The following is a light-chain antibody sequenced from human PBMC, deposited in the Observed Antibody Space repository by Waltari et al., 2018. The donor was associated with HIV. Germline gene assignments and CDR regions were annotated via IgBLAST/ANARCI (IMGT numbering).Light chain of an antibody. CDR1: SSNIGAQYA. J-gene: IGLJ3*02. CDR2: GNR. Sequence: QSVLTQPPSVSGAPGQRVTISCTGSSSNIGAQYAVHWYQQLPGTAPNFLIDGNRARPPGVPDRFSCSKSGTSASLGITGLQAEDEANYYCQSYDSSLSAWVFGGGTKLTVL. V-gene: IGLV1-40*01. CDR3: QSYDSSLSAWV.